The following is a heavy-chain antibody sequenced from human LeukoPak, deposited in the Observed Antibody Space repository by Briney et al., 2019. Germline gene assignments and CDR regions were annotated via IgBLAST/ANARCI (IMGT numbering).Heavy chain of an antibody. CDR2: IYPDDSDT. V-gene: IGHV5-51*01. D-gene: IGHD2-15*01. J-gene: IGHJ3*01. CDR1: GYSFTRYW. CDR3: ATTPSGAYHDAFDV. Sequence: GESLKISWKGSGYSFTRYWIGWVRQMPGKGLEWMGIIYPDDSDTRYSTSFQGQVTISADKSISTAYLQWSSLKASDTAMYYCATTPSGAYHDAFDVWGQGTMVTVSS.